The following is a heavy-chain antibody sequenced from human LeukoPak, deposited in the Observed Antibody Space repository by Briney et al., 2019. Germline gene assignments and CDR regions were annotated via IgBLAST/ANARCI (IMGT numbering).Heavy chain of an antibody. Sequence: SETLSLTCTVSGGSISSYYWSWIRQPPGKGLEWIGYIYYSGSTNYNPSLKSRVTISVDTSKNQFSLKLSSVTAADTAVYYCARVRRGTRVFDYWGQGTLVTVSS. V-gene: IGHV4-59*12. CDR2: IYYSGST. CDR3: ARVRRGTRVFDY. D-gene: IGHD1-1*01. CDR1: GGSISSYY. J-gene: IGHJ4*02.